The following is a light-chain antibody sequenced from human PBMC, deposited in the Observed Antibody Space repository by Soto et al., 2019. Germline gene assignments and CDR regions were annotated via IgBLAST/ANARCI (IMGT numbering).Light chain of an antibody. CDR3: QQYDTASLT. CDR2: GAS. CDR1: QSVRSSY. J-gene: IGKJ1*01. V-gene: IGKV3-20*01. Sequence: EIVLTQSPGTLSLSPGERATLSCRASQSVRSSYLAWYQQKPGQAPRLLIYGASSRATGIPDRFSGSGSGTDFTLTISRLEPEDSAVYSCQQYDTASLTFGQGTKVEIK.